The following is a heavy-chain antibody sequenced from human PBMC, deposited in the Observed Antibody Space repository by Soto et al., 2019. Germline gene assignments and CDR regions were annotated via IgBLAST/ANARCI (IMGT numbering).Heavy chain of an antibody. CDR2: ISYDGSNK. D-gene: IGHD4-17*01. J-gene: IGHJ6*02. V-gene: IGHV3-30*18. CDR1: GFTFSSYG. Sequence: GGSLRLSCAASGFTFSSYGMHWVRQAPGKGLEWVAVISYDGSNKYYADSVKGRFTISRDNSKNTLYLQMNSLRAEDTAVYYCAKDLEIKARGTTHLRYYGMDVWGQGTTVTVSS. CDR3: AKDLEIKARGTTHLRYYGMDV.